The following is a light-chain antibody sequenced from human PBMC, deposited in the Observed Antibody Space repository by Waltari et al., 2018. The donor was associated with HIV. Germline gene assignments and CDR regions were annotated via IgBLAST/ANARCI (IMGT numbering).Light chain of an antibody. CDR2: GNT. CDR3: RSYDRTLSGFV. CDR1: SSNIGAGFD. V-gene: IGLV1-40*01. Sequence: QAILTQPPSVSGAPGQRVTISCTGTSSNIGAGFDVHWYQQAPGTAPKLLLFGNTNRPSGVPGRFSAYRFGTSASLTIAWLQADDEADYYCRSYDRTLSGFVFGSGTQVTV. J-gene: IGLJ1*01.